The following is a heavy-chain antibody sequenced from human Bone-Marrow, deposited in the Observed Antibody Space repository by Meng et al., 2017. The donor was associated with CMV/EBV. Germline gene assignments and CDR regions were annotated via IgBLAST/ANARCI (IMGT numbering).Heavy chain of an antibody. Sequence: FTSYYMNWVRQAPGQGLEWMGVINPTGGDTSYAQKFQGRVTMTSDTSTSTVYMELSSLRSEDTAVYYCARDLLDITLFAAGGDYFDYWGQGTLVTVSS. D-gene: IGHD3-3*01. CDR3: ARDLLDITLFAAGGDYFDY. CDR2: INPTGGDT. CDR1: FTSYY. V-gene: IGHV1-46*01. J-gene: IGHJ4*02.